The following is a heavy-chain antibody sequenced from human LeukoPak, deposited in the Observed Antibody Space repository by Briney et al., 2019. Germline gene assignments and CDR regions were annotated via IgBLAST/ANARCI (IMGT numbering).Heavy chain of an antibody. CDR3: ASDHYYDSSGYPHDAFDI. Sequence: GGSLRLSCAASGFTFDDYAMHWVRQAPGKGLEWVSGISWNSGSIGYADSVKGRFAISGDNAKNSLYLQMNSLRAEDTAVYFCASDHYYDSSGYPHDAFDIWGQGTMVTVSS. D-gene: IGHD3-22*01. J-gene: IGHJ3*02. CDR1: GFTFDDYA. CDR2: ISWNSGSI. V-gene: IGHV3-9*01.